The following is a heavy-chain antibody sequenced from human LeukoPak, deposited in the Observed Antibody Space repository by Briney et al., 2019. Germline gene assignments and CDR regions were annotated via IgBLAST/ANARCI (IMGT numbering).Heavy chain of an antibody. D-gene: IGHD5-24*01. CDR1: GGSISSYY. J-gene: IGHJ6*03. CDR3: ARHLPRDCYNFYYYYYMDV. CDR2: IYYSGST. Sequence: SETLSLTCTVSGGSISSYYWSWIRQPPGKGLEWIGYIYYSGSTNYNPSLKSRVTISVDTSKNQFSLKLSSVTAADTAVYYCARHLPRDCYNFYYYYYMDVWGKGTTVTVSS. V-gene: IGHV4-59*01.